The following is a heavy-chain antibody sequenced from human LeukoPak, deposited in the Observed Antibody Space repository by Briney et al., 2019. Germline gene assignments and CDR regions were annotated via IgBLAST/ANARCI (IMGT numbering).Heavy chain of an antibody. Sequence: ASVKVSCKASGYTFTNYGITWVRQAPGQGLEWMGWISGYQGSTKYAQNFQGRVTMTIDTSTSTAYMDLRSLRSDDTAIYFCARSDLGTITVGPFNYWGQETLVAVSS. CDR2: ISGYQGST. CDR3: ARSDLGTITVGPFNY. D-gene: IGHD5-24*01. J-gene: IGHJ4*02. V-gene: IGHV1-18*01. CDR1: GYTFTNYG.